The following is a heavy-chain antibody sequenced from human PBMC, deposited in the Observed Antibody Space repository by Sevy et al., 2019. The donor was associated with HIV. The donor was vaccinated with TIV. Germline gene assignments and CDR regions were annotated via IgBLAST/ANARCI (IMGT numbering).Heavy chain of an antibody. D-gene: IGHD5-18*01. J-gene: IGHJ4*02. CDR1: GGSVSSGSYY. Sequence: SETLSLTCTVSGGSVSSGSYYWSWIRQPPGKGLEWIGYIYYSGSTNYNPSLKSRVTISEDTSKNQFSLKLSSVTAADTAVYYCARGGYSYTKYDYWGQGTLVTVSS. CDR3: ARGGYSYTKYDY. V-gene: IGHV4-61*01. CDR2: IYYSGST.